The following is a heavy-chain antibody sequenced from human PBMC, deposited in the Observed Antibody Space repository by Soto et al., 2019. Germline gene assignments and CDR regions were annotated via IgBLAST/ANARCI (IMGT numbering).Heavy chain of an antibody. CDR3: ARVYCSGGICHSSDY. CDR2: INPSGGST. J-gene: IGHJ4*01. D-gene: IGHD2-15*01. CDR1: GYTFTLYY. Sequence: GASVTVSSKSSGYTFTLYYMHWLRQAPGQGLEWVGIINPSGGSTSKAQKFQGRVSMTRDTAAKTVYMELSSLCFDGKGVYLCARVYCSGGICHSSDYWG. V-gene: IGHV1-46*03.